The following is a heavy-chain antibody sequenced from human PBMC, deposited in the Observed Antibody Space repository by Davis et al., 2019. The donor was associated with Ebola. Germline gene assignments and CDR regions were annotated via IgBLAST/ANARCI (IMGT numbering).Heavy chain of an antibody. Sequence: MPSETLSLTCTVSGGSISSYYWSWIRQPPGKGLEWIGYVYYNGGTNYNPSLKSRVTISMDTSKNQFSLKLSSVTAADTAVYYCARVDGSGEIFFDNWGQGTLVTVSS. CDR2: VYYNGGT. CDR3: ARVDGSGEIFFDN. D-gene: IGHD3-10*01. CDR1: GGSISSYY. J-gene: IGHJ4*02. V-gene: IGHV4-59*01.